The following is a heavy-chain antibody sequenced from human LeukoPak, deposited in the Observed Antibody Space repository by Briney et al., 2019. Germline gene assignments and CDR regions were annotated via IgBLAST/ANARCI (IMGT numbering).Heavy chain of an antibody. Sequence: PSETLSLTCTVSGDSIGSGDYYWSWIRHHPGKGLEWIGYIYYSGSTYYNPSLKSRVTISVDTSKNQFSLKLNSVTAADTAVYYCARDLYPTYEGMDVWGQGTTVTVSS. CDR1: GDSIGSGDYY. D-gene: IGHD3-3*01. CDR2: IYYSGST. J-gene: IGHJ6*02. V-gene: IGHV4-31*03. CDR3: ARDLYPTYEGMDV.